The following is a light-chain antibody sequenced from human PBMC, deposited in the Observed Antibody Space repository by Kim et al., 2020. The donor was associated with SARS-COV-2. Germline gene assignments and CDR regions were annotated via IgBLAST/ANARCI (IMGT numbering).Light chain of an antibody. Sequence: GQAITISCTGTGSDVGGYSYVSWYQQHPGKAPKLMIYDVSERPSGVSNRFSGSKSGNTASLTISGLQAEDEADYFCSSYTSSSTLVFGGGTQLTVL. CDR2: DVS. CDR1: GSDVGGYSY. J-gene: IGLJ2*01. CDR3: SSYTSSSTLV. V-gene: IGLV2-14*03.